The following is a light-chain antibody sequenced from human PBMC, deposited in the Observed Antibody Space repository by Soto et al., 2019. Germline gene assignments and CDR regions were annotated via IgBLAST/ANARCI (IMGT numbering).Light chain of an antibody. Sequence: IQLTQSPSSLSASVGDRVIITCRASEGIVNYLAWYQHRPGKAPKLLIYGASTLQAGVTSRFTDSGSGTDVTLTSINLQHEDLEHYHCERLFRSPLAFGQGTRLEMK. V-gene: IGKV1-9*01. CDR3: ERLFRSPLA. CDR1: EGIVNY. J-gene: IGKJ5*01. CDR2: GAS.